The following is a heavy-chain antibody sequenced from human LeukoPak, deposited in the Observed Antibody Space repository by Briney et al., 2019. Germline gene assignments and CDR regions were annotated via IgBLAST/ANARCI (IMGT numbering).Heavy chain of an antibody. CDR1: GFTFSSYS. V-gene: IGHV3-21*01. CDR2: ISSSSSYI. CDR3: ASSYDILTSYNWFDP. D-gene: IGHD3-9*01. J-gene: IGHJ5*02. Sequence: GGSLRLSCAASGFTFSSYSMNWVRQAPGKGLEWVSSISSSSSYIYYADSVKGRFTISRDNAKNSLYLQMNSLRAEDTAVYYCASSYDILTSYNWFDPWGQGTLVTVSS.